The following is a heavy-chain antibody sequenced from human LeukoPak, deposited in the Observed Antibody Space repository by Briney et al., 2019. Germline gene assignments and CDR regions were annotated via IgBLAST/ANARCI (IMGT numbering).Heavy chain of an antibody. CDR3: AKDFKAAAATPDAFDI. D-gene: IGHD6-13*01. V-gene: IGHV3-30*02. J-gene: IGHJ3*02. CDR2: IRYDGSNK. Sequence: GGSLRLSCAASGFTFSSYGMHWVRQAPGKGLEWVAFIRYDGSNKYYADSVKGRFTISKDNSKNTLYLQMNSLRAEDRAVYYCAKDFKAAAATPDAFDIWGQGTMVTVSS. CDR1: GFTFSSYG.